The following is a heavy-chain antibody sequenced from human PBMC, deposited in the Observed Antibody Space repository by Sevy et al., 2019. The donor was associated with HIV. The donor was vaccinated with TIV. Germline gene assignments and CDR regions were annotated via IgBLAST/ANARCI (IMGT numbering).Heavy chain of an antibody. Sequence: GGSLRLSCAASGFIFYTYGIHWVRQAPDKGLEWVAFLPYDGSKEDYADSVKGRFTISRDNSKNTLYLQMSSLRAEDTAVYYCTKDMVTFGGIIANSPGGFDMWGQGTMVTVSS. V-gene: IGHV3-30*02. J-gene: IGHJ3*02. D-gene: IGHD3-16*02. CDR3: TKDMVTFGGIIANSPGGFDM. CDR2: LPYDGSKE. CDR1: GFIFYTYG.